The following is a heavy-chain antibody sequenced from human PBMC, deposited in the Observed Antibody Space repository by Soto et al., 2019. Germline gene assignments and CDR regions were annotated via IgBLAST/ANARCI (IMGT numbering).Heavy chain of an antibody. CDR3: AHSPGGSAPDY. Sequence: QITLKESGPTLVKPTETLTLTCTVSGFPLSARGVGVGWIRQPPGKALEWLAVIYWNDDKRYSPSLKSRLTITKDTSKKQVVLTMTSTDPVDTAKSYCAHSPGGSAPDYWGQGTLVTVSS. J-gene: IGHJ4*02. D-gene: IGHD3-16*01. CDR1: GFPLSARGVG. CDR2: IYWNDDK. V-gene: IGHV2-5*01.